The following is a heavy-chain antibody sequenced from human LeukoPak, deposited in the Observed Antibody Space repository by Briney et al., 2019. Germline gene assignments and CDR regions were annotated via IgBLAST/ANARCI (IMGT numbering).Heavy chain of an antibody. CDR1: GGSISSSNW. D-gene: IGHD3-10*01. Sequence: PSETLSLTCAVSGGSISSSNWWSWVRQSPGKGLEWMGEVYHSGSTNYNPSLKSRVTISLDKSKNQFSLKLSSVTGADTAVYYCARGGSKFLSKYYYYMDVWGKGTTVTVSS. CDR3: ARGGSKFLSKYYYYMDV. J-gene: IGHJ6*03. CDR2: VYHSGST. V-gene: IGHV4-4*02.